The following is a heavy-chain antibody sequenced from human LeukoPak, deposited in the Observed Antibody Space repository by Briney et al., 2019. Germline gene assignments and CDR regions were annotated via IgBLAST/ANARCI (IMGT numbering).Heavy chain of an antibody. V-gene: IGHV3-48*03. CDR3: ARGPGGDYTHAFDI. CDR1: GFTVITND. J-gene: IGHJ3*02. Sequence: QPGGSLRLSCAASGFTVITNDMTWVRQAPGKGLEWVSYISSSGSTIYYADSVKGRFTISRDNAKNSLYLQMNSLRAEDTAVYYCARGPGGDYTHAFDIWGQGTMVTVSS. D-gene: IGHD2-21*02. CDR2: ISSSGSTI.